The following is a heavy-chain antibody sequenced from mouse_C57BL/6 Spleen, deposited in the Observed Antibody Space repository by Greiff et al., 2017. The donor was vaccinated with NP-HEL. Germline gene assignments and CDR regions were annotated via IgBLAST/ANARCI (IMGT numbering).Heavy chain of an antibody. CDR3: TRSLYYYGSSYAAY. CDR1: GYTFTDYE. V-gene: IGHV1-15*01. J-gene: IGHJ3*01. Sequence: QVQLQQSGAELVRPGASVTLSCKASGYTFTDYEMHWVKQTPVHGLEWIGAIDPEPGGTAYNQKFKGKAILTADKSSSTAYMALRSLTSEDSAVYYCTRSLYYYGSSYAAYWGQGTLVTVSA. D-gene: IGHD1-1*01. CDR2: IDPEPGGT.